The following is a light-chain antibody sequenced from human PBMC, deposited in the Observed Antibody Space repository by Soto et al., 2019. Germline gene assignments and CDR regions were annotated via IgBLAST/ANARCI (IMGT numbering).Light chain of an antibody. CDR2: GAP. Sequence: EIALTQSPGTLSFSPGERATLSCRASQSVSSSHLAWYQQKPGKAPRLLIYGAPSRATGIPDRFSGSGYRTDFTVTISRLEHEDCAVYYCQQYGSSSYTFGQGTKLEIK. CDR1: QSVSSSH. V-gene: IGKV3-20*01. J-gene: IGKJ2*01. CDR3: QQYGSSSYT.